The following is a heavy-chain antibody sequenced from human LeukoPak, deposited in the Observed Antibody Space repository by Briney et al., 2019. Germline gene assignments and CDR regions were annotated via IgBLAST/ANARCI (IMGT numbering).Heavy chain of an antibody. J-gene: IGHJ3*02. V-gene: IGHV4-31*03. CDR2: IYYSGST. Sequence: SQTLSLTCTVSGGSIGSGGYYWSWIRQHPGTGLEWIGYIYYSGSTYYNPSLKSRVTISVDTSKNQFSLKLSSVTAADTAVYYCARDTGAAILGAFDIWGQGTMVTVSS. CDR1: GGSIGSGGYY. D-gene: IGHD2-21*02. CDR3: ARDTGAAILGAFDI.